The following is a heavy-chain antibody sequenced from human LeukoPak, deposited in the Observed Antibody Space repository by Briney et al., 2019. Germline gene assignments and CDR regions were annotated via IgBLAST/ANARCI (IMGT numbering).Heavy chain of an antibody. CDR1: GGSISSYY. D-gene: IGHD2-21*01. CDR3: ARDCGGDCSPAYYYYYYMDV. J-gene: IGHJ6*03. CDR2: IYYSGST. V-gene: IGHV4-59*01. Sequence: SETLSLTCTVSGGSISSYYRSWIRQSPGKGLEWIGYIYYSGSTNYNPSLKSRVTISVDTSKNQFSLKLSSVTAADTAVYYCARDCGGDCSPAYYYYYYMDVWGKGTTVTVSS.